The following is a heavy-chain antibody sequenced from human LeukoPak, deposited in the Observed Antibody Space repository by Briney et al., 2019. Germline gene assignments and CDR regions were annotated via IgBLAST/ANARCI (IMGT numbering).Heavy chain of an antibody. D-gene: IGHD1-26*01. V-gene: IGHV3-21*01. J-gene: IGHJ4*02. CDR1: GFTFSSYA. CDR3: ARDLSVGSKPDPGFDY. Sequence: PGGSLRLSCAASGFTFSSYAMNWVRQAPGKGLEWVSSISSSSRYIYYTDSVKGRFTISRDNAKNSLYLQMNSLRAEDTAVYYCARDLSVGSKPDPGFDYWGQGTLVTVSS. CDR2: ISSSSRYI.